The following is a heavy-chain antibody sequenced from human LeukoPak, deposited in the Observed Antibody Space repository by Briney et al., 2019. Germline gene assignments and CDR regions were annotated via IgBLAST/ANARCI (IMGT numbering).Heavy chain of an antibody. Sequence: GFLRLSCAASGFRFDDYGMSWVRHAPGKGLEWVSGINWNGGSTSYADSVKGRFTISRDNAKNSVYLQMNSLRADDTAFYYCARDLWGSSSSELASFDYWGQGTLVTVSS. CDR1: GFRFDDYG. J-gene: IGHJ4*02. V-gene: IGHV3-20*04. CDR2: INWNGGST. D-gene: IGHD6-6*01. CDR3: ARDLWGSSSSELASFDY.